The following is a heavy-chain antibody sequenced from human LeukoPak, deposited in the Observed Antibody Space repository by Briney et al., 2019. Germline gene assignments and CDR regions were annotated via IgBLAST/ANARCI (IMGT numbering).Heavy chain of an antibody. J-gene: IGHJ4*02. Sequence: GGSLRLSCAASGFTFSSNYMSWVRQAPGKGLEWVSVIYSGGSTYYADSVKGRFTISRDNSKNTLYLQMNSLRGEDTAVYYCARERCSSTSCYGDYWGQGTLVTVSS. D-gene: IGHD2-2*01. CDR3: ARERCSSTSCYGDY. CDR2: IYSGGST. CDR1: GFTFSSNY. V-gene: IGHV3-66*02.